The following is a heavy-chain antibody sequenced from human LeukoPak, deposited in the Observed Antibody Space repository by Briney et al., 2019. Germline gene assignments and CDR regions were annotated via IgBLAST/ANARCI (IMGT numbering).Heavy chain of an antibody. D-gene: IGHD1-26*01. V-gene: IGHV1-18*01. CDR2: ISTYSGNT. CDR1: GYTFINYG. J-gene: IGHJ3*02. Sequence: GASVKVSCKASGYTFINYGITWVRQAPGQGLEWMGWISTYSGNTNYAQNLQGRVTMTTDTSTRTAYMELRSLRSDDTAVYYCARRVVGATKGAFDIWGQGTMVTVSS. CDR3: ARRVVGATKGAFDI.